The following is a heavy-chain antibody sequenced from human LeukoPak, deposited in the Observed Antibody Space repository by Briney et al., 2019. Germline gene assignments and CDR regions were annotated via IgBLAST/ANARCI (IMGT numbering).Heavy chain of an antibody. Sequence: PGGSLRLSCAASGFTFSSYGMHWVRQAPGKGLEWVAVIWYDGSNKYYADSVKGRFTISRDNPKNTLYLQMNSLRAEDTAVYFCARGSGNYYDSSGYSSLDYWGQGTLVTVSS. V-gene: IGHV3-33*01. D-gene: IGHD3-22*01. CDR3: ARGSGNYYDSSGYSSLDY. CDR2: IWYDGSNK. CDR1: GFTFSSYG. J-gene: IGHJ4*02.